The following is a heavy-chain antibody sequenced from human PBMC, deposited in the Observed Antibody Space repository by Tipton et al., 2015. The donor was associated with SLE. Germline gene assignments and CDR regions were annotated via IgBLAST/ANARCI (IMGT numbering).Heavy chain of an antibody. D-gene: IGHD6-19*01. CDR3: AKEITGWNYFEH. J-gene: IGHJ4*02. CDR1: GFTFSSYG. V-gene: IGHV3-33*06. Sequence: SLRLSCAASGFTFSSYGMHWVRQAPGKGLEWVAVIWNDGSDKKYADSVKGRFTISRDNSNNKLYLQMNSLRPEDTALYYCAKEITGWNYFEHWGQGTLASVSS. CDR2: IWNDGSDK.